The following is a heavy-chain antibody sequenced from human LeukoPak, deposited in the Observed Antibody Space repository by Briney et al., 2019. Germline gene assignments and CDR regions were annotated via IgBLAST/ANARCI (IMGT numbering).Heavy chain of an antibody. CDR2: IKQDGSDK. D-gene: IGHD5-24*01. CDR1: GFSFSSYW. V-gene: IGHV3-7*03. CDR3: ARSRDGYKRFDS. J-gene: IGHJ4*02. Sequence: GGSLRLSCAASGFSFSSYWMSWVRQAPGKGLEWVANIKQDGSDKYYLTSVRGRFTISRDNSKNTLYLQMNSLRAEDTAVYFCARSRDGYKRFDSWGQGTLVTVSS.